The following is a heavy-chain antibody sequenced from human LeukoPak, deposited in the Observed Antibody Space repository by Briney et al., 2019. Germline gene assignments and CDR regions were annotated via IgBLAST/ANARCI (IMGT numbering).Heavy chain of an antibody. CDR1: GFTFSDYD. D-gene: IGHD1-1*01. J-gene: IGHJ4*02. Sequence: GGSLRLSCAASGFTFSDYDMHWVRQATGKGLEWVSAIGTAGDTYYTGSVKGRFTISRENAKNSLYLQMNSLRAGDTAMYYCARVAKERVGGVYYFDYWGQGTLVTVSS. V-gene: IGHV3-13*01. CDR2: IGTAGDT. CDR3: ARVAKERVGGVYYFDY.